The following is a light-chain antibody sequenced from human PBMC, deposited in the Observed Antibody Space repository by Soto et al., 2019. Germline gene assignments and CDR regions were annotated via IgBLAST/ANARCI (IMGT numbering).Light chain of an antibody. CDR1: QSISSW. CDR3: QQYNTYSGT. CDR2: KAS. J-gene: IGKJ1*01. Sequence: DIQMTQSPSTLSASVGDRVTITCRASQSISSWLAWYQQKPGKAPNLLIYKASSLESGDPSRFSGSGSGTEFTLTISSLQPDDFASYCCQQYNTYSGTFGQWTKVEIK. V-gene: IGKV1-5*03.